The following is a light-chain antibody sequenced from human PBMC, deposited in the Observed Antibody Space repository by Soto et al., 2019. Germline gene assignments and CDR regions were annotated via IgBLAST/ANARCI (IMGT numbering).Light chain of an antibody. J-gene: IGKJ4*01. CDR3: QQYDNSLT. CDR2: DAS. V-gene: IGKV1-33*01. Sequence: DIQMTPSPSSLSASVGDRVTITCQASQDISNYLNWYQQKPGKAPKLLIYDASNLETGVPSRFSGSGSGTDFTFTISSLQPEDIATYYCQQYDNSLTFGGGTKVEIK. CDR1: QDISNY.